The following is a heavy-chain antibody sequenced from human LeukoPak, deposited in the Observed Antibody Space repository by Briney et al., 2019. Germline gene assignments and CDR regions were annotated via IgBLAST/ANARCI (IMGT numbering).Heavy chain of an antibody. J-gene: IGHJ4*02. Sequence: SGGSLRLSCAASGFTFSSYAMSWVRQAPGKGLEWVSAISGSGGSTYYADSVKGRFTISRDNSKNTLYLQMNSLRAEDTAVYYCAKPLYSSSWSFDYWGQGTLVTVSS. CDR3: AKPLYSSSWSFDY. CDR1: GFTFSSYA. CDR2: ISGSGGST. V-gene: IGHV3-23*01. D-gene: IGHD6-13*01.